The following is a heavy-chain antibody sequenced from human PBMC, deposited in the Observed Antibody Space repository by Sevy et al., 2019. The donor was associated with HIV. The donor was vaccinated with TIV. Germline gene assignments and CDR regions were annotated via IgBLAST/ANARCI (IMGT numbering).Heavy chain of an antibody. V-gene: IGHV3-23*01. CDR2: ISGSGYAT. CDR1: GFTFDSYA. Sequence: GGSLRLSCAASGFTFDSYAMHWVRQVAGKGLEWVSTISGSGYATYYADSVKGRFIISRDTSRNTLYLQMNSLRVEDSAVYFCAKGRVTVFGVVVTFDSWCQGTLVTVSS. CDR3: AKGRVTVFGVVVTFDS. J-gene: IGHJ4*02. D-gene: IGHD3-3*01.